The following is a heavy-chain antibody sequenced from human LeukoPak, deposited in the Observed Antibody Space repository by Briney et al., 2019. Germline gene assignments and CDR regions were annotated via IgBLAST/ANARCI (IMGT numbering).Heavy chain of an antibody. J-gene: IGHJ6*03. V-gene: IGHV4-59*12. CDR3: ARTYSSSWSDYYYYYMDV. CDR1: GGSISSYY. Sequence: SETLSLTCTVSGGSISSYYWSWIRQPPGKGLEWIGSIYHSGSTYYNPSLKSRVTISVDTSKNQFSLKLSSVTAADTAVYYCARTYSSSWSDYYYYYMDVWGKGTTVTVSS. CDR2: IYHSGST. D-gene: IGHD6-13*01.